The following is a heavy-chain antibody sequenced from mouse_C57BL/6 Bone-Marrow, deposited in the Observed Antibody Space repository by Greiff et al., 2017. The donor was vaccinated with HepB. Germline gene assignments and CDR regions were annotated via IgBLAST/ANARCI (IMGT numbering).Heavy chain of an antibody. CDR1: GYTFTSYW. J-gene: IGHJ4*01. D-gene: IGHD3-2*02. V-gene: IGHV1-50*01. CDR2: IDPSDSYT. CDR3: AICVGFVYAMDY. Sequence: QVQLQQPGAELVKPGASVKLSCKASGYTFTSYWMQWVKQRPGQGLEWIGEIDPSDSYTNYNQKFKGKATLTVDTSSSTAYMQLSSLTSEDSAVYYCAICVGFVYAMDYWGQGTSVTVSS.